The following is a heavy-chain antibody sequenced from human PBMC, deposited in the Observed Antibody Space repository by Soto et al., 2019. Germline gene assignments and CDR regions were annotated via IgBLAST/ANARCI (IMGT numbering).Heavy chain of an antibody. J-gene: IGHJ6*02. CDR1: GFTFDDYA. D-gene: IGHD6-13*01. V-gene: IGHV3-9*01. CDR2: ISWNSGSI. CDR3: AKDLRSSVYYGMDV. Sequence: SLRLSCAASGFTFDDYAMHWVRQAPGKGLEWVSGISWNSGSIGYADSVKGRFTISRDNAKNSLYLQMNSLRAEDTALYYSAKDLRSSVYYGMDVWGQGTTVTVSS.